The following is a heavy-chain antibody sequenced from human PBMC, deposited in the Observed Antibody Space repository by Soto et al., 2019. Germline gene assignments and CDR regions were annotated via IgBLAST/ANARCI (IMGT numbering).Heavy chain of an antibody. CDR3: ARDRRITIFGVVIEGRYYYGMDV. V-gene: IGHV1-69*06. Sequence: ASVKVSCKASGGTFSSYAISWVRQAPGQGLEWMGGIIPIFGTANYAQMFQGRVTITADKSTSTAYMELSSLRSEDTAVYYCARDRRITIFGVVIEGRYYYGMDVWGQGTTVTVSS. J-gene: IGHJ6*02. CDR1: GGTFSSYA. D-gene: IGHD3-3*01. CDR2: IIPIFGTA.